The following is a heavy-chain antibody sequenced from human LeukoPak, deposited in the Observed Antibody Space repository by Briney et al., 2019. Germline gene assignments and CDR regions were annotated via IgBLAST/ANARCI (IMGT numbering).Heavy chain of an antibody. V-gene: IGHV4-34*01. CDR1: GGSFSGYY. CDR2: INHSGST. CDR3: AGARWLRPIDY. J-gene: IGHJ4*02. Sequence: PSETLSLTCAVYGGSFSGYYWSWIRQPPGKGLEWIGEINHSGSTNYNPSLKSRVTISVDTSKNQFSLKLSSVTAADTAVYYCAGARWLRPIDYWGQGTLVTVSP. D-gene: IGHD5-12*01.